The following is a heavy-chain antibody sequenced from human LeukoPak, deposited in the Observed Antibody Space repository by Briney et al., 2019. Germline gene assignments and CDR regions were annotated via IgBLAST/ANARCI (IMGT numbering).Heavy chain of an antibody. CDR2: IWYDGSSE. D-gene: IGHD3-9*01. CDR1: GFTFSSFG. V-gene: IGHV3-33*01. Sequence: GTSLRLSCAASGFTFSSFGMHWVRQAPGKGLEWVTLIWYDGSSEYYVDSVKGRFTISRDNSKNTLYLQINSLRAEDTAVYYCARDSCDILAGYYSGPDYWGQGTQVTVSS. J-gene: IGHJ4*02. CDR3: ARDSCDILAGYYSGPDY.